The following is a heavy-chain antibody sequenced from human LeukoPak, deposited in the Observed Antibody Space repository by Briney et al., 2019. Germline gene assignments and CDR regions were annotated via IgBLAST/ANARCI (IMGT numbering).Heavy chain of an antibody. CDR1: GFTFSSYE. CDR3: ARDWRGRFGELLYPVYFDY. J-gene: IGHJ4*02. Sequence: PGGSLRLSCAASGFTFSSYEMNWVREAPGKGLEGVSYISSSGSTIYYADSVKGRFTISRDNAKNSLYLQMNSLRAEDTAVYYCARDWRGRFGELLYPVYFDYWGQGTLVTVSS. CDR2: ISSSGSTI. D-gene: IGHD3-10*01. V-gene: IGHV3-48*03.